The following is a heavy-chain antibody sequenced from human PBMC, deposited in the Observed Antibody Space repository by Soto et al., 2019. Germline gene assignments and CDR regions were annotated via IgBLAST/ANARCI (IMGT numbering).Heavy chain of an antibody. D-gene: IGHD3-10*01. Sequence: ASVTVSCKASVYSFTSYAMHWVRQAPGQGLEWMGWITAYNGNTNYARKLQGRVTMTTDTSTSTAYMELRSLRSDDTAVYYCARDQVPVLLWFGELLHDAFDIWGQGTMVTVSS. CDR2: ITAYNGNT. J-gene: IGHJ3*02. V-gene: IGHV1-18*01. CDR1: VYSFTSYA. CDR3: ARDQVPVLLWFGELLHDAFDI.